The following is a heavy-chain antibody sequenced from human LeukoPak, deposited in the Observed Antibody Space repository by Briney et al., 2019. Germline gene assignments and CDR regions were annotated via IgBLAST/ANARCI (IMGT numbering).Heavy chain of an antibody. D-gene: IGHD2-15*01. CDR2: IYSGGST. V-gene: IGHV3-66*01. CDR3: ARVMAVAATPRSFDF. CDR1: GFTISNNY. Sequence: PGGSLRLSCAASGFTISNNYMSWVRQAPGKGLEWVSIIYSGGSTYYADSVKDTFTISRDNSKNTLYLQMDSLRVEDTAVYYCARVMAVAATPRSFDFWGQGTLVTVSS. J-gene: IGHJ4*02.